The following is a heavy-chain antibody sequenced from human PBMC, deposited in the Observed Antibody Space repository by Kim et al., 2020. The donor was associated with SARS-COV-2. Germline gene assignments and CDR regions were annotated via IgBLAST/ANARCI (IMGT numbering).Heavy chain of an antibody. CDR3: ARDGVRGVIDY. Sequence: NPPLKGRVTISVDTSKYQFSLKLSAVTAADTAVYYCARDGVRGVIDYWGQGTLVTVSS. J-gene: IGHJ4*02. D-gene: IGHD3-10*01. V-gene: IGHV4-39*07.